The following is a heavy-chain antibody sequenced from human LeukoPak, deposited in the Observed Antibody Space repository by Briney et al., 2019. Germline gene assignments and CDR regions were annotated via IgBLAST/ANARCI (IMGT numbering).Heavy chain of an antibody. J-gene: IGHJ1*01. D-gene: IGHD1-7*01. CDR2: IYSSGST. CDR1: GGSISSSSYY. V-gene: IGHV4-39*01. Sequence: SETLSLTCTVSGGSISSSSYYWGWMRQPPGKGLECIGNIYSSGSTYYNPSLKSRVTISIDTSKSQFSLRLSFVTAADTAVYYCVQNIPGAIEHWGQGTLVTVSS. CDR3: VQNIPGAIEH.